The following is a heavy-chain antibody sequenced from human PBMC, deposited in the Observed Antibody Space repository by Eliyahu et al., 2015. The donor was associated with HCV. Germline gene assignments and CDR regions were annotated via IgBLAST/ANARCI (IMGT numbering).Heavy chain of an antibody. CDR1: GFTVSSNY. CDR2: IYWRWCT. V-gene: IGHV3-53*01. J-gene: IGHJ4*02. CDR3: AGSPYNYVWGSWDY. D-gene: IGHD3-16*01. Sequence: EVQLVESGGGLIQPGGSLRLSCAASGFTVSSNYMNWVRQAPGKGLEWVSVIYWRWCTYYADSVKGRFTISRDNPKNTLYLQLNSLRAEDTAFYYCAGSPYNYVWGSWDYWGQGTLVTVSS.